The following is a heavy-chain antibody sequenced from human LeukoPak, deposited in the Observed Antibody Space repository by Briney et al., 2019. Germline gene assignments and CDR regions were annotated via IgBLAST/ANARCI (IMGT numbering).Heavy chain of an antibody. CDR3: ARDSGYCTTTNCFHPFDS. V-gene: IGHV1-2*02. Sequence: GASVKVSCKASGYTFTGYHMHWVRQAPGQGLEWMGWIIPNSGATRFAQKFQGRVTMTRETSISTAYMDLSGLSSDATAVYYCARDSGYCTTTNCFHPFDSWGQGTLVTVSS. CDR1: GYTFTGYH. CDR2: IIPNSGAT. J-gene: IGHJ4*02. D-gene: IGHD2-2*01.